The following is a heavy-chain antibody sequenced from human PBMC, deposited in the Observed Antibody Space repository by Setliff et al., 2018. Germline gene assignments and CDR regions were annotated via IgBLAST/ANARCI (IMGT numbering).Heavy chain of an antibody. V-gene: IGHV4-4*07. J-gene: IGHJ6*03. Sequence: PSETLSLTCTVPGGSISSYYWSWIRQPAGKGLEWIGRIYTSGSTNYNPSLKSRVTMSVDTSKNQFSLKLSSVTAADTAVYYCARDSRGNPPNYMDVWGKGTTVTVSS. CDR1: GGSISSYY. CDR2: IYTSGST. CDR3: ARDSRGNPPNYMDV.